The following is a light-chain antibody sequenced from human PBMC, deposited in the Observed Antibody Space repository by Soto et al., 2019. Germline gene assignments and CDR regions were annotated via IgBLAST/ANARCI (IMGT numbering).Light chain of an antibody. Sequence: DIQLTQSPSFLSSSVGDRVTITCRASQGISSYLAWYQQRPGKAPKLLIYAASTLKSGVPARFSGSGSGTEFPLTISSLQTEDFATFYCHMRNSYPRTCRQGTKLEIK. V-gene: IGKV1-9*01. CDR2: AAS. J-gene: IGKJ2*02. CDR3: HMRNSYPRT. CDR1: QGISSY.